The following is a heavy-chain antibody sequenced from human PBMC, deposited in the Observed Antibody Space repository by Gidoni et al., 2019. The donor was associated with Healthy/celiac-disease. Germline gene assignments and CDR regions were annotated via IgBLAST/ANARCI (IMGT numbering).Heavy chain of an antibody. J-gene: IGHJ2*01. CDR2: IYTSGST. CDR3: ARDYGDYMWYFDL. D-gene: IGHD4-17*01. CDR1: GGSISSYY. Sequence: QVQLQESGPGLVKPSETLSLTCTVSGGSISSYYWSWLRKPAGKGLEWIGRIYTSGSTNYNPSLKSQVTMSVDTSKNQFSLKLSSVTVADTAVYYCARDYGDYMWYFDLWGRGTLVTVSS. V-gene: IGHV4-4*07.